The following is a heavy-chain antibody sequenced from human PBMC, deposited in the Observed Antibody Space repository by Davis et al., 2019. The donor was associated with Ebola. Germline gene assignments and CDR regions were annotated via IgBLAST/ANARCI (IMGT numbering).Heavy chain of an antibody. J-gene: IGHJ6*02. V-gene: IGHV3-7*01. CDR2: IKKDGIQK. CDR3: ARVRSGYYPSAMDV. D-gene: IGHD3-3*01. Sequence: GGSLRLSCATSGLTFSSLGMSWVRQAPGKGLEWVATIKKDGIQKYYVDSVKGRFTISRDNAKNSLFLQMDSLRDEDTAVYFCARVRSGYYPSAMDVWGQGTTVTVSS. CDR1: GLTFSSLG.